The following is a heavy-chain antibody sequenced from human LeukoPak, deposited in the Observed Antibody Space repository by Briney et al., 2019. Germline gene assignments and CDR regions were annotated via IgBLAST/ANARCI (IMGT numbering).Heavy chain of an antibody. Sequence: PGGSLRLSCVASGFTFSSYWMSWVRQAPGKGLEWIGEINHSGSTNYNPSLKSRVTISVDTSKNQFSLKLSSVTAADTAVYYCATITMVRGVTDWGQGTLVTVSS. D-gene: IGHD3-10*01. CDR1: GFTFSSYW. CDR3: ATITMVRGVTD. CDR2: INHSGST. J-gene: IGHJ4*02. V-gene: IGHV4-34*08.